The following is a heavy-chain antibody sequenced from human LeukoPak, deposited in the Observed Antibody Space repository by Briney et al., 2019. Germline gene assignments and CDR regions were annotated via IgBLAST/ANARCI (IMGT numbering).Heavy chain of an antibody. CDR3: ARAKYDSSGYYYSGFDI. J-gene: IGHJ3*02. CDR2: ISNNGRSV. Sequence: GGSLRLSCAASGFIFSSHGMNWVRQAPGKGLEWVSYISNNGRSVYYADSVKGRFTMSRDNDKKSLYVQMNSLRAEDTAVYYCARAKYDSSGYYYSGFDIWGQGTMVTVPS. CDR1: GFIFSSHG. V-gene: IGHV3-48*04. D-gene: IGHD3-22*01.